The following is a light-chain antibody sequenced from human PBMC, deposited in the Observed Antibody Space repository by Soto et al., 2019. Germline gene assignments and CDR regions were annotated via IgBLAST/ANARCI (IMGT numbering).Light chain of an antibody. CDR2: SNI. Sequence: QSVLSQPATASGTRGPRVTISSSGSSSNIGSSTVNWYQQLPGTAPKLLIYSNIQRPSGVPDRFSGSKSGTSASLAISGLQSEDEADYYCAAWDDSLNGVVFGGGTKVTV. J-gene: IGLJ2*01. V-gene: IGLV1-44*01. CDR3: AAWDDSLNGVV. CDR1: SSNIGSST.